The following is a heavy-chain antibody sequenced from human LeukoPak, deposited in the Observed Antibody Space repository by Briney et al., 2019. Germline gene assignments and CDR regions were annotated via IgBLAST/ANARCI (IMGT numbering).Heavy chain of an antibody. V-gene: IGHV3-23*01. D-gene: IGHD3-16*01. Sequence: GGSLRLSCAASGFTFSSYAMSWVRPAPGKGLEWVSAISGSGGSTYYADSVTGRFTISRDSSKNTLYLEMSSLRVEDTAIYYCAKWPEGAMDYFDYWGQGTLVTVSS. CDR3: AKWPEGAMDYFDY. CDR1: GFTFSSYA. J-gene: IGHJ4*02. CDR2: ISGSGGST.